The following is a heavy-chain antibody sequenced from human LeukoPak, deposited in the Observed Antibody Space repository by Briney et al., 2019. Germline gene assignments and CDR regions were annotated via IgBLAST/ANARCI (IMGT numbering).Heavy chain of an antibody. J-gene: IGHJ4*02. CDR3: ARGATIFGVVKTLDY. CDR1: GGTSSSYA. V-gene: IGHV1-69*05. CDR2: IIPIFGTA. Sequence: VASVKVSCKASGGTSSSYAISWVRQAPGQGLEWMGGIIPIFGTANYAQKFQGRVTITTDESTSTAYMELSSLRSEDTAVYYCARGATIFGVVKTLDYWGQGTLVTVSS. D-gene: IGHD3-3*01.